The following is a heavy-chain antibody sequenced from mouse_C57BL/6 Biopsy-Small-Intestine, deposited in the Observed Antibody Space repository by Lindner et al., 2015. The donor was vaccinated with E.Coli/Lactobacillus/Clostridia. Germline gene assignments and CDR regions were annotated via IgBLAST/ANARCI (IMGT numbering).Heavy chain of an antibody. CDR3: ARSGSSHWYFDV. CDR2: IYPRDGSS. J-gene: IGHJ1*03. D-gene: IGHD1-1*01. Sequence: VQLQESGGEVIRPGTSVKVSCKASGYAFTNYLIEWIKQRPGQGLEWIGEIYPRDGSSRYNENFKGKATLTVDTSSSTAYMELHSLTSEDSAVYFCARSGSSHWYFDVWGTGTTVTVSS. CDR1: GYAFTNYL. V-gene: IGHV1-54*01.